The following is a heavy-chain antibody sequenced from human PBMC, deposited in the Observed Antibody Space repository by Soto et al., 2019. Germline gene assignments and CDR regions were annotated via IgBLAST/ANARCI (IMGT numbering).Heavy chain of an antibody. CDR1: GDSISGYY. J-gene: IGHJ4*02. V-gene: IGHV4-59*01. CDR3: AKYRRTDAEGYTFDY. CDR2: ICYTGNI. Sequence: LSLTCTVSGDSISGYYWSWIRQPPGKGLQWIGYICYTGNINYNPSLKGRVTMSVDTSKNQFSLQVSSVTAADTAVYFCAKYRRTDAEGYTFDYWGQGALVTVSS. D-gene: IGHD2-15*01.